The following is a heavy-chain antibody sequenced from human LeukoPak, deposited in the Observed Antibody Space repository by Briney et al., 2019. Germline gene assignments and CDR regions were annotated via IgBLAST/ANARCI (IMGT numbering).Heavy chain of an antibody. J-gene: IGHJ5*02. V-gene: IGHV4-59*01. CDR1: GASMTNYY. Sequence: SSETLSLTCTVSGASMTNYYWSWIRKPPGKGLEWIGYIYYSGITNYNPSLTSRASISVPMSTHQFSLKLASVTAAARAVFFFARGRGYFDPFDPWGQGTLVTVSS. D-gene: IGHD3-9*01. CDR2: IYYSGIT. CDR3: ARGRGYFDPFDP.